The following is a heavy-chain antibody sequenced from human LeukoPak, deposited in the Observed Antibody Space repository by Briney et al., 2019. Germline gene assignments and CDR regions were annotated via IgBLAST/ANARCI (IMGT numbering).Heavy chain of an antibody. D-gene: IGHD3-10*01. CDR1: GFTFDDYA. J-gene: IGHJ4*02. Sequence: PGGSLRLSCTVSGFTFDDYAMHWVRHTPGKGLEWVAGITWNRDNIGYGDSVKGRFTISRDSSQNELYLQMNSLRADDSAIYFCAKDHSADGWPTFEYWGRGTLVTVSS. CDR3: AKDHSADGWPTFEY. V-gene: IGHV3-9*01. CDR2: ITWNRDNI.